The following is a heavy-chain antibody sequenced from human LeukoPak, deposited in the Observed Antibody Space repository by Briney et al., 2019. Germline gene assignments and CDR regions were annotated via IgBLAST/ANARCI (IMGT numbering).Heavy chain of an antibody. D-gene: IGHD3-10*01. CDR3: ARDRGLVRGSMRGYDDYYYYMDV. CDR2: IYTTGST. J-gene: IGHJ6*03. V-gene: IGHV4-61*02. Sequence: PSQTLSLTCTVSGGSISSNSYYWSWIRQPAGKGLEWIGRIYTTGSTNYNPSLKSRVTISVDTSKNQFSLKLSSVTAADTAVYYCARDRGLVRGSMRGYDDYYYYMDVWGKGTTVTISS. CDR1: GGSISSNSYY.